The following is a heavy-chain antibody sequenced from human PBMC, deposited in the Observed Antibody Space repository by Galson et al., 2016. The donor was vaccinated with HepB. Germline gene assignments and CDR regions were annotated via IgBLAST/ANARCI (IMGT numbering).Heavy chain of an antibody. CDR2: IKSQNNGGTR. V-gene: IGHV3-15*05. Sequence: SLRLSCAASGFTFSTYGMYWVRQAPGEGLEWIARIKSQNNGGTREYGAPVKGRFTISRDDSKKTIYLQMNSLKIEDAAVYFCTADLYRSSAWCNDYWGQGTLVTVSS. D-gene: IGHD6-19*01. CDR3: TADLYRSSAWCNDY. J-gene: IGHJ4*02. CDR1: GFTFSTYG.